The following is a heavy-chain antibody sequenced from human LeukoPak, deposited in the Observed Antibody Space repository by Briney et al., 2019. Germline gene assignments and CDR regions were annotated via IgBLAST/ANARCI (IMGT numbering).Heavy chain of an antibody. CDR2: ISGSGSNT. V-gene: IGHV3-23*01. CDR3: AREGVPSGYFDWSTPYYYYYGMDV. D-gene: IGHD3-9*01. Sequence: PGGSLRLSCAASGFIFRTYAMSWVRQAPGKGLEWVSGISGSGSNTYYADSVKGRFTISRDNSKNTLYLQMNSLRAEDTAVYYCAREGVPSGYFDWSTPYYYYYGMDVWGQGTTVTVSS. J-gene: IGHJ6*02. CDR1: GFIFRTYA.